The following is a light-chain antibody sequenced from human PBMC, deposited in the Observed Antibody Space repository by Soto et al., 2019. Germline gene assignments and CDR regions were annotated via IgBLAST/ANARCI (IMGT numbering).Light chain of an antibody. CDR2: AAS. Sequence: DIQMTQSPSSVSASVGDRVSITCRASQGISNWLAWYQQKPGRAPKLLIYAASSLQSGVSSRFSGSGSGTDFTLTISSLQPEDFATYYCQQSYSTPPWTFGQGTKV. V-gene: IGKV1D-12*01. J-gene: IGKJ1*01. CDR1: QGISNW. CDR3: QQSYSTPPWT.